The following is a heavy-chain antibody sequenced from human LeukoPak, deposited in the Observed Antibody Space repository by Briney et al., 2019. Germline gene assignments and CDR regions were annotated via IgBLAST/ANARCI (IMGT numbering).Heavy chain of an antibody. D-gene: IGHD4-23*01. J-gene: IGHJ4*02. Sequence: PGGSLRLSCEASGFTFRSYAMNWVRQAPGEGLEWVSVISGSGDGTHYADSVKGRFTISRDNSKNTLYLQMNSLRVEDTAVYSCAKAPGFTVVTSFDWWGQGTLVTVSS. V-gene: IGHV3-23*01. CDR1: GFTFRSYA. CDR3: AKAPGFTVVTSFDW. CDR2: ISGSGDGT.